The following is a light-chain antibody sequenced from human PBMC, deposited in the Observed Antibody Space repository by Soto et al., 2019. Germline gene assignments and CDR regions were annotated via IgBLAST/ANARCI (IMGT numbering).Light chain of an antibody. CDR1: QSVDSNH. CDR3: QHYGFVWYT. Sequence: IVLTQSPGTLSLPPGERATLSCRASQSVDSNHLAWYQQRPGQAPRLLIHGASSRATGIPDRFSGSGSGTDFTLTISRLEPEDFAVYYCQHYGFVWYTFGQGTNLEIK. CDR2: GAS. V-gene: IGKV3-20*01. J-gene: IGKJ2*01.